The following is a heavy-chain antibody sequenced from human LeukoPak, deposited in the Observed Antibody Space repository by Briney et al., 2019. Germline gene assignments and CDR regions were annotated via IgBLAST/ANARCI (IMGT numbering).Heavy chain of an antibody. CDR3: ARGRGGYYYPDAFDI. V-gene: IGHV4-34*01. Sequence: SETLSLTCAVYGGSFSGYYWSWIRQPPGKGLEWIGEINHSGSTNYNPSLKSRVTISVDTSKNQFSLKLSSVTAADTAVYYRARGRGGYYYPDAFDIWGQGTMVTVSS. D-gene: IGHD3-22*01. J-gene: IGHJ3*02. CDR2: INHSGST. CDR1: GGSFSGYY.